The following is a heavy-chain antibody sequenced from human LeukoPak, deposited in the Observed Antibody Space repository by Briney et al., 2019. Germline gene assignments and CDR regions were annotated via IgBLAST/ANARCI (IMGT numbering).Heavy chain of an antibody. CDR2: IRYDGSNK. Sequence: GGSLRLSCAASGFTFSSYGMHWVRQAPGKGLEWVAFIRYDGSNKYYADSVKGRFTISRDNSKNTLYLQMNSLRAEDTAVYYCAKDRTMIVVASFDYWGQGTLVTVSS. CDR3: AKDRTMIVVASFDY. V-gene: IGHV3-30*02. D-gene: IGHD3-22*01. J-gene: IGHJ4*02. CDR1: GFTFSSYG.